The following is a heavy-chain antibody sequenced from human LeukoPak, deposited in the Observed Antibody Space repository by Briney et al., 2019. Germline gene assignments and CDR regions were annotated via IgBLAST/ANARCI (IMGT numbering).Heavy chain of an antibody. J-gene: IGHJ4*02. CDR3: ARVRGPPARYCSSTSCYALDY. CDR1: GYTFTGYY. D-gene: IGHD2-2*01. V-gene: IGHV1-2*02. CDR2: INPNSGGT. Sequence: ASVTVSSKASGYTFTGYYMHWVRQAPGQGLEWMGWINPNSGGTNYAQKFQGRVTMTRDTSISTAYMELSRLRSDDTAVYYCARVRGPPARYCSSTSCYALDYWGQGTLVTVSS.